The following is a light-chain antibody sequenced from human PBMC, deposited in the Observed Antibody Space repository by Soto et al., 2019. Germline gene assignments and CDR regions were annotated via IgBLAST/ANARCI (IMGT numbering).Light chain of an antibody. V-gene: IGLV2-14*01. CDR3: ISYISSSTSVV. CDR2: DVS. J-gene: IGLJ2*01. Sequence: QSALTQPASVSGSPGQSITISCTGTSSDGGSYNYVSWYQQHPGKAPKLMIYDVSNRPSGVSDRFSGSNSGNTASLTISGLQAEDEADYYCISYISSSTSVVFGGGTKLTVL. CDR1: SSDGGSYNY.